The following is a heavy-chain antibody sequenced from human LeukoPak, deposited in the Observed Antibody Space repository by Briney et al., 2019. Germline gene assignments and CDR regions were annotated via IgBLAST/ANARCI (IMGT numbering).Heavy chain of an antibody. CDR3: ARTIRGY. CDR1: GFTFSNYG. CDR2: IWHDGRTK. V-gene: IGHV3-33*01. Sequence: PGRSLRLSCAASGFTFSNYGMHWVRQAPGKGLEWVADIWHDGRTKDYGDSVKGRFTISRDNSKNTVYLQMNSLRAEDTAVYYCARTIRGYWGQGTLVTVSS. J-gene: IGHJ4*02. D-gene: IGHD3-10*01.